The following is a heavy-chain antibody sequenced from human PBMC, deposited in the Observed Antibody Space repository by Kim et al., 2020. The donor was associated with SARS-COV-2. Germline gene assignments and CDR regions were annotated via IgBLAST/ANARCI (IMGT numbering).Heavy chain of an antibody. Sequence: GGSLRLSCAASGFTFSSYDMHWVRQATGKGLEWVSAIGTAGDTYYPGSVKGRFTISRENAKNSLYLQMNSLRAGDTAVYYCARGYYDSSGYYHDAFDIWGQGTMVTVSS. CDR1: GFTFSSYD. D-gene: IGHD3-22*01. V-gene: IGHV3-13*04. CDR2: IGTAGDT. CDR3: ARGYYDSSGYYHDAFDI. J-gene: IGHJ3*02.